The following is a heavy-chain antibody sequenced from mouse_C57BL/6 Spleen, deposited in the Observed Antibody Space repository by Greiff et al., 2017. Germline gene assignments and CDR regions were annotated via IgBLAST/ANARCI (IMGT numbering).Heavy chain of an antibody. CDR2: INPNNGDT. Sequence: VQLQQSGPELVKPGASVKMSCKASGYTFTDYNMHWVQQSHGKSLEWIGYINPNNGDTSYNQKFKGKATLTANKSSSTAYMELRSLTSEDSAVYYCARDVMYYFDYWGQGTTLTVSS. CDR1: GYTFTDYN. V-gene: IGHV1-22*01. CDR3: ARDVMYYFDY. J-gene: IGHJ2*01.